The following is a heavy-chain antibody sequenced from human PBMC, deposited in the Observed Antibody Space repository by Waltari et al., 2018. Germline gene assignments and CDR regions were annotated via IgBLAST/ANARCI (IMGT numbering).Heavy chain of an antibody. CDR1: GFTFSSYW. J-gene: IGHJ6*02. CDR3: ASPPIRFLEWLSPGEPYGMDV. V-gene: IGHV3-7*01. CDR2: IKQDGSEK. D-gene: IGHD3-3*01. Sequence: EVQLVESGGGLVQPGGSLRLSCAASGFTFSSYWMSWVRQAPGTGLEGVANIKQDGSEKYYVDSVKGRFTISRDNSKNTLYLQMNSLRAEDTAVYYCASPPIRFLEWLSPGEPYGMDVWGQGTTVTVSS.